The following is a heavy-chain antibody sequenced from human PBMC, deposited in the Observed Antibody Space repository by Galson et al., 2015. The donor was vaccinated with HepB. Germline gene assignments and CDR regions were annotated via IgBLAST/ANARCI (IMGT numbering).Heavy chain of an antibody. CDR1: GFTFNYHA. J-gene: IGHJ4*02. CDR3: AKDYLPYYDRWGSYSDLYYFDY. Sequence: LRLSCAASGFTFNYHAMNWVRQAPGKGLEWVASISGSGGSTYYADSVKGRFTVPRDNSLDTVDLQMDSLRVDDTAVYYCAKDYLPYYDRWGSYSDLYYFDYWGQGTLVTVSS. CDR2: ISGSGGST. V-gene: IGHV3-23*01. D-gene: IGHD3-22*01.